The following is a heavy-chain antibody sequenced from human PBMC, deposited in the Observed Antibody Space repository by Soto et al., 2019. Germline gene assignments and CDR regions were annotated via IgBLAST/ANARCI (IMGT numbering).Heavy chain of an antibody. CDR2: ISWNSGSI. CDR3: AKGIAVADPGSNNYGMDV. CDR1: EFTFDDYA. D-gene: IGHD6-19*01. J-gene: IGHJ6*02. Sequence: GGSLRLSCAASEFTFDDYAMHWVRQAPGKGLEWVSGISWNSGSIGYADSVKGRFTISRDNAKNSLYLQMNSLRAEDTALYYCAKGIAVADPGSNNYGMDVWGQGTKVTVSS. V-gene: IGHV3-9*01.